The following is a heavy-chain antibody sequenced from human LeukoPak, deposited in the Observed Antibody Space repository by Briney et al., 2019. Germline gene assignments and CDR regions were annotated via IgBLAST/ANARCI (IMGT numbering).Heavy chain of an antibody. J-gene: IGHJ4*02. V-gene: IGHV1-2*02. Sequence: GASVKVSCKASGYTFTDYYLHWVRQAPGQGLEWVGWINPNPNSGGTSYAQKFQGRVTMTRDTSINTAYMELSGLRSDDTAGYFCARGSYGYDWGQGTLVTVSS. CDR1: GYTFTDYY. CDR3: ARGSYGYD. CDR2: INPNPNSGGT. D-gene: IGHD1-26*01.